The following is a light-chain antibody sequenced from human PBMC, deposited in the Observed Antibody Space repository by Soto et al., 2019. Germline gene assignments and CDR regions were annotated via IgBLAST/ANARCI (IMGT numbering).Light chain of an antibody. J-gene: IGLJ2*01. Sequence: NFMLTQPHSVSESPGKTVTISCAASSGSITRNFVQWYQQRPGSAPTIVIYADNQRPSGVPDRFSGSIDSSSNSASLTISGLRTEDEADYYCQSYGATTVVFGGGTKLTVL. CDR3: QSYGATTVV. CDR1: SGSITRNF. CDR2: ADN. V-gene: IGLV6-57*02.